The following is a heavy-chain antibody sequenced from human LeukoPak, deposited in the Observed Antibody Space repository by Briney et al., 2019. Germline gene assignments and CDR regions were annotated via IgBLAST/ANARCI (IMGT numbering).Heavy chain of an antibody. J-gene: IGHJ4*02. CDR1: GGSLGGYS. CDR2: IYYSGST. V-gene: IGHV4-59*01. Sequence: SETLSLTGTASGGSLGGYSGSWIRKPQGRGLEWIGYIYYSGSTNYNPSLKSRVTISVDTSKNQFSLKLSSVTAADTAVYYCARVRQNSYFDYWGQGTLVTVSS. CDR3: ARVRQNSYFDY. D-gene: IGHD2/OR15-2a*01.